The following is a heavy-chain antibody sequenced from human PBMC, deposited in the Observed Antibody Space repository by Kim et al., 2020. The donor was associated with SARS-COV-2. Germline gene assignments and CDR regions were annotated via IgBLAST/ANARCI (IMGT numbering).Heavy chain of an antibody. CDR3: AREGIAVAGSNWYFDL. Sequence: SETLSLTCAVYGGSFSGYYWSWIRQPPGKGLEWIGEINHSGSTNYNPSLKSRVTISVDTSKNQFSLKLSSVTAADTAVYYCAREGIAVAGSNWYFDLWGRGTLVTVSS. D-gene: IGHD6-19*01. CDR2: INHSGST. J-gene: IGHJ2*01. CDR1: GGSFSGYY. V-gene: IGHV4-34*01.